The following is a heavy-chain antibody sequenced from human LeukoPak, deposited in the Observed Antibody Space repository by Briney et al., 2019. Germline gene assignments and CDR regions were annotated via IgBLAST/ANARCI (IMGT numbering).Heavy chain of an antibody. CDR3: ARLRGGFDSGDY. CDR1: GYTFTSYD. J-gene: IGHJ4*02. V-gene: IGHV1-2*02. D-gene: IGHD5-12*01. CDR2: IHPNSGAT. Sequence: ASVKVSCKASGYTFTSYDINWVRQAPGQRPEWMGWIHPNSGATNYARVFQGRVTMTRDTSISTAYMELGSLKFDDRAVYYCARLRGGFDSGDYWGQGSLVTVSS.